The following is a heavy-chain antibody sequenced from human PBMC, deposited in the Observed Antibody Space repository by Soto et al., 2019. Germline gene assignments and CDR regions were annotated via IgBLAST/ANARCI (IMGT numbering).Heavy chain of an antibody. CDR3: ARVGCRGGSCPLDY. CDR1: AFIISDYY. CDR2: ISGSGTTI. Sequence: QVQLVESGGGLVKPGGSLRLSCAASAFIISDYYMSWIRQAPGKGLEWVSYISGSGTTIYYADSVKGRFTISRDNAKNSLYLQMSSLRAEDTAVYYCARVGCRGGSCPLDYWGQGTLVTVSS. J-gene: IGHJ4*02. D-gene: IGHD2-15*01. V-gene: IGHV3-11*01.